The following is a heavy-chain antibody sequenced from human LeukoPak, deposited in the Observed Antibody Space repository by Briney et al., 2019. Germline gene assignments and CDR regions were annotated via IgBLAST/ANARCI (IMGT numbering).Heavy chain of an antibody. J-gene: IGHJ4*02. Sequence: SETLSLTCTVSGGSISSYYRSWIRKRPRQGQEWDGYIYYSGRNNYNPSLKSRVTISVDTSKNQFSLKLSSVTAADTAVYYCARVEGSSSWPYFDYWGQGTLVTVSS. V-gene: IGHV4-59*01. CDR2: IYYSGRN. CDR1: GGSISSYY. D-gene: IGHD6-13*01. CDR3: ARVEGSSSWPYFDY.